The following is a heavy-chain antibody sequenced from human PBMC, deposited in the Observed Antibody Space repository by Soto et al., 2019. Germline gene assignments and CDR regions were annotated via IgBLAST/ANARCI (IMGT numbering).Heavy chain of an antibody. J-gene: IGHJ4*02. CDR1: GFSLSTSGGG. CDR3: AHSGVDYDLWSVSFDY. Sequence: SGPTLVKPTQTLTLTCTFSGFSLSTSGGGVGWIRQPPGKALEWLALIYWNDDKRYRPYLKSRLTITKDTYKNQVVRTMTNMDPVDTATDYCAHSGVDYDLWSVSFDYWGQGTLVTVSS. CDR2: IYWNDDK. D-gene: IGHD3-3*01. V-gene: IGHV2-5*01.